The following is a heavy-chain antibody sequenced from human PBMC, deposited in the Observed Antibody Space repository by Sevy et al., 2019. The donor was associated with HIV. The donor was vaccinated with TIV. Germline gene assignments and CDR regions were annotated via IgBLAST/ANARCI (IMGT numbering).Heavy chain of an antibody. CDR2: IKSKAYGGTT. CDR1: GFTFGDYC. J-gene: IGHJ4*02. V-gene: IGHV3-49*04. CDR3: TRWSGSQSIFDY. D-gene: IGHD1-26*01. Sequence: GGSLRLSCTASGFTFGDYCMSWVRQAPGKGLEWISFIKSKAYGGTTGNAASVKGRFTILRDDSKSIAYLQMNNLQTEDTAVYFCTRWSGSQSIFDYWGRGTLVTVSS.